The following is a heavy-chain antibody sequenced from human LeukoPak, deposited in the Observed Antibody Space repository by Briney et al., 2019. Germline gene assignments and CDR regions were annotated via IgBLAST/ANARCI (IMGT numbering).Heavy chain of an antibody. D-gene: IGHD3-10*01. CDR2: ISSSDSYI. J-gene: IGHJ5*02. CDR1: GFTFSSYN. V-gene: IGHV3-21*01. CDR3: ARGRGYYGSGSYSP. Sequence: GGSLRLSCAASGFTFSSYNMNWVRQAPGKGLEWVSSISSSDSYIYYADSVKGRFTISRDNAKNSLFLQMNSLRAEDTAVYYCARGRGYYGSGSYSPWGQGTLVTVSS.